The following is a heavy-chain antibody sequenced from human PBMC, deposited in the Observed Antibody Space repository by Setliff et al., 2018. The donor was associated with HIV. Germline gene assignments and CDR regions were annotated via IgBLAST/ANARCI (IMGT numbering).Heavy chain of an antibody. J-gene: IGHJ4*02. V-gene: IGHV4-39*07. D-gene: IGHD3-10*01. CDR3: ARDPWVRGVIMAPDY. CDR2: IYYSGST. Sequence: PSETLSLTCTVSGGSISSSSYYWGWIRQTPGKGLEWIGTIYYSGSTYYNTSLKSRVTISVDTSKNQFSLKLSSVTAADTAVYYCARDPWVRGVIMAPDYWGQGTLVTVSS. CDR1: GGSISSSSYY.